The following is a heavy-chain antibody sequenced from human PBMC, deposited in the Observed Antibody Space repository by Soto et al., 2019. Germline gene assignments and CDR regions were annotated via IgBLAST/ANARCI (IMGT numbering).Heavy chain of an antibody. J-gene: IGHJ5*02. D-gene: IGHD6-19*01. CDR3: ARSPIAVAGYLDP. V-gene: IGHV5-51*01. Sequence: LGESLKISCKGSGHSFTSYWIGWVRQMPGKGLEWMGIIYPGDSDTRYSPSFQGQVTISADKSISTAYLQWSSLKASDTAMYYCARSPIAVAGYLDPWGQGTLVTVSS. CDR1: GHSFTSYW. CDR2: IYPGDSDT.